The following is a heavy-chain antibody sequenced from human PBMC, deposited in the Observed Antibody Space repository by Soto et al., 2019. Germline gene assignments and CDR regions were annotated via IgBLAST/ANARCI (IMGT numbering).Heavy chain of an antibody. CDR1: GGTFSSYA. CDR3: ARSDSSGYYTDFWYFDL. J-gene: IGHJ2*01. V-gene: IGHV1-69*01. CDR2: IIPIFGTA. D-gene: IGHD3-22*01. Sequence: QVQLVQSGAEVKKPGSSVKVSCKASGGTFSSYAISWVRQAPGQGLEWMGGIIPIFGTANYAQKFQGRVTITADESTSTAYMELGSLRSEDTAVYYCARSDSSGYYTDFWYFDLWGRGTLVTVSS.